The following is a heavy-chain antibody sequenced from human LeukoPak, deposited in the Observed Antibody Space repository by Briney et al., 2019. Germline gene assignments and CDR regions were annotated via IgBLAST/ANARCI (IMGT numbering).Heavy chain of an antibody. V-gene: IGHV1-69*13. Sequence: SVKVSCKASGGTFSSYAISWVRQAPGQGLEWMGGIIPIFGTANYAQKFQGRVTITADESTSTAYMEMSSLRSEDTAVYYCATGKAAPGPWFDPWGQGTLVTVSS. CDR3: ATGKAAPGPWFDP. J-gene: IGHJ5*02. D-gene: IGHD6-13*01. CDR1: GGTFSSYA. CDR2: IIPIFGTA.